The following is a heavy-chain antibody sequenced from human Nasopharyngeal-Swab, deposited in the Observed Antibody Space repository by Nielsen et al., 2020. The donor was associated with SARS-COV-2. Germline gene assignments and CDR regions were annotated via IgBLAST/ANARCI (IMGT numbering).Heavy chain of an antibody. CDR1: GDSIADSTCY. Sequence: SETLSLTCTVSGDSIADSTCYWGGSRQPPGKGREWIGDIYYNGNTYQNPSLKSRLTISVDKSKNQFSLQLSSVTAADTAVYYCVRSSSWYYFDYWAQGTQVTVSS. V-gene: IGHV4-39*01. D-gene: IGHD6-13*01. CDR3: VRSSSWYYFDY. J-gene: IGHJ4*02. CDR2: IYYNGNT.